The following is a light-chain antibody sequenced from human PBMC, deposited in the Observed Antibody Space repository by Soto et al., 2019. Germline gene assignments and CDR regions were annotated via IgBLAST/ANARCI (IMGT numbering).Light chain of an antibody. V-gene: IGLV2-14*01. CDR2: EVS. CDR3: ASYTSSSTSVI. Sequence: QSALTQPASVSGSPGQSITISCTGTSSDVGGYNYVSWYQQHPGKAPKLMIYEVSNRPSGISSRFSGSKSGNTASLTISGLQAEDEADYYCASYTSSSTSVIFGRGTKLTV. J-gene: IGLJ2*01. CDR1: SSDVGGYNY.